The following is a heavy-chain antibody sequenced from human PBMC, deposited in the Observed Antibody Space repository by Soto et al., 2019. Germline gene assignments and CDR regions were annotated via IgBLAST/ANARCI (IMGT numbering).Heavy chain of an antibody. CDR2: ISSSSSYI. CDR1: GFTFSSYS. CDR3: ASLLTGTTQQDYYYYGVDV. J-gene: IGHJ6*02. V-gene: IGHV3-21*01. D-gene: IGHD1-7*01. Sequence: PGGSLRLSCAASGFTFSSYSMNWVRQAPGKGLEWVSSISSSSSYIYYADSVKGRFTISRDNAKNSLYLQMNSLRAEDTAVYYCASLLTGTTQQDYYYYGVDVWGQGTTVTVSS.